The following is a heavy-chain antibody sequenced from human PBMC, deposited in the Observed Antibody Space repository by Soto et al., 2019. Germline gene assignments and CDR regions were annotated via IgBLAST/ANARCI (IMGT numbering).Heavy chain of an antibody. V-gene: IGHV3-30-3*01. J-gene: IGHJ4*02. D-gene: IGHD2-15*01. Sequence: GGSLRLSCAASEFTVSHYSMHGVRQAPDLGLEWVAFISYDGSNKYYADSVKGRFTISRDNANNTLFLQMSSLRVEDTGVYYCARDRQRAIVVVAGTGGFDSWGRGTMVTFYS. CDR1: EFTVSHYS. CDR2: ISYDGSNK. CDR3: ARDRQRAIVVVAGTGGFDS.